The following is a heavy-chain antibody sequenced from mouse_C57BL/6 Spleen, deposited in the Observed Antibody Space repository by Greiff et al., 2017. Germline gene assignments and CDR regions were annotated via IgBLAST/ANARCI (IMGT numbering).Heavy chain of an antibody. CDR3: ASDGYYNAMDY. J-gene: IGHJ4*01. V-gene: IGHV2-6*03. D-gene: IGHD2-3*01. Sequence: VQRVVSGPGLVAPSQSLSITCTFSGFSLTSYGVHWVRQPPGKGLEWLLVIWSDGSTTYNSALKSRLSISKHNSKSQVFLKMNSLQTDDTAMYYCASDGYYNAMDYWGQGTSVTVSS. CDR1: GFSLTSYG. CDR2: IWSDGST.